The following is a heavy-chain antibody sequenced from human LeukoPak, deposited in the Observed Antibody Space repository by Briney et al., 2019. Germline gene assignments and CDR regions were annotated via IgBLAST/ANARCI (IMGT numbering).Heavy chain of an antibody. D-gene: IGHD3-22*01. J-gene: IGHJ4*02. CDR2: IYSGGST. CDR3: SRGGSYFDISYYFVY. Sequence: GGSLEPTCAASGSTIGSKIMSWVRQAPGKGLEWVSIIYSGGSTSYADAVKGRFTISRDNSKNTLYVQMNNLRNEDTAVYYCSRGGSYFDISYYFVYWGQGTLVTVSS. CDR1: GSTIGSKI. V-gene: IGHV3-66*01.